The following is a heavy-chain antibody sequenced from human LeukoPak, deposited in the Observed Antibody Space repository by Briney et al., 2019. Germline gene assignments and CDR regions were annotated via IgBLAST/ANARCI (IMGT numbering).Heavy chain of an antibody. Sequence: ASVKVSCKASGYSFPSYGVSWVRQAPGQGLEGMGWSSGYNGNTNYEQKYQGRVTLTTDTPTSTAHMDLRHLTSDDTAVYYCASGREGYNPSDFWGQGTLVTVSS. CDR3: ASGREGYNPSDF. CDR2: SSGYNGNT. CDR1: GYSFPSYG. D-gene: IGHD5-24*01. J-gene: IGHJ4*02. V-gene: IGHV1-18*01.